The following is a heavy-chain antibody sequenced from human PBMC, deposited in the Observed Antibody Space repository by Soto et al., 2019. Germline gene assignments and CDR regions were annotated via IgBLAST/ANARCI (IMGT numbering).Heavy chain of an antibody. CDR1: GGSFSGYY. CDR2: INHSGST. D-gene: IGHD2-2*02. J-gene: IGHJ5*02. Sequence: SQTMSLTSAVYGGSFSGYYWSWIRQPPKKGLEWIGEINHSGSTNYNPSLKSRDTISVDTSKNQFSLKLSSVTAADTAVYYCARAARRYCSSTSCYTSRKTNNWFDPWGQGTLVTVSS. V-gene: IGHV4-34*01. CDR3: ARAARRYCSSTSCYTSRKTNNWFDP.